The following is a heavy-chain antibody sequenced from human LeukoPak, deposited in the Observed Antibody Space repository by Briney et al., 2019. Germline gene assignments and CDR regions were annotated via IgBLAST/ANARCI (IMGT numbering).Heavy chain of an antibody. D-gene: IGHD3-22*01. CDR3: AREGIPDYYDSAYYFDY. CDR2: INPSGGST. CDR1: GYTFTSYY. V-gene: IGHV1-46*01. Sequence: GALVKVSCKASGYTFTSYYMHWVRQAPGQGLEWMGIINPSGGSTSYAQKFQGRVTMTRDTSTSTVYMELSSLRSEDTAVYYCAREGIPDYYDSAYYFDYWGQGTLVTVSS. J-gene: IGHJ4*02.